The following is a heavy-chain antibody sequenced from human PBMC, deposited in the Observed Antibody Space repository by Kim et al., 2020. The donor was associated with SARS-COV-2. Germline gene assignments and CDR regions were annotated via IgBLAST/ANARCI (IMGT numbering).Heavy chain of an antibody. Sequence: YLDSVKGRCTISRDKAQNTMFLQMNSLKVEDTGIYYCARDMSRMRSMDVWGQGTTVTVSS. J-gene: IGHJ6*02. V-gene: IGHV3-7*01. CDR3: ARDMSRMRSMDV. D-gene: IGHD2-2*01.